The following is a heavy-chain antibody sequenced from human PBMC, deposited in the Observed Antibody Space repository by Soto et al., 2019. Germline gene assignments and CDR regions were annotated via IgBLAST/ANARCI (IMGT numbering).Heavy chain of an antibody. CDR2: ISAYNGNK. CDR3: ARDLGQQLFDY. CDR1: GYTFTSYV. D-gene: IGHD6-13*01. Sequence: QVQLVQSGAEVKKPGASVKVSCKASGYTFTSYVISGLGQPPGQGLEWMGWISAYNGNKKYAQKLQGRVTMTTDTSTSTAYMELRSLRSDDTAVYYCARDLGQQLFDYWGQGTLVTVSS. J-gene: IGHJ4*02. V-gene: IGHV1-18*01.